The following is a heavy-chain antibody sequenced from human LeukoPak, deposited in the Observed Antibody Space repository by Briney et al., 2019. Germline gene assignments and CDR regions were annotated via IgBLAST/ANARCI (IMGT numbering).Heavy chain of an antibody. V-gene: IGHV3-23*01. J-gene: IGHJ4*02. D-gene: IGHD6-13*01. CDR2: ISGSGGST. Sequence: GGSLRLSCAASGFTFSSYAMSWVRQAPGKGLEWVSAISGSGGSTYYADSVKGRFTISRDNSKNTLYLQMNSLRAEDTAVYYGAKDLSQQLVYYFDYWGQGTLVTVSS. CDR3: AKDLSQQLVYYFDY. CDR1: GFTFSSYA.